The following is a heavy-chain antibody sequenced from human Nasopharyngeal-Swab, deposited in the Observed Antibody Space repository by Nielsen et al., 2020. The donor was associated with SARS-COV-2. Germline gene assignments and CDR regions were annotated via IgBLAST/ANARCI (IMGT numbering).Heavy chain of an antibody. D-gene: IGHD3-3*01. CDR1: GYTFTSYA. Sequence: ASVKVSCKASGYTFTSYAMNWVRQAPGQGLEWMGWINTNTGSPTYAQGFTGRFVFSLDTSVRTAYLQISSLKAEDTAVYYCAREEGITIFGVPIGFGYYGMDVWGQGTTVTVSS. CDR3: AREEGITIFGVPIGFGYYGMDV. CDR2: INTNTGSP. J-gene: IGHJ6*02. V-gene: IGHV7-4-1*02.